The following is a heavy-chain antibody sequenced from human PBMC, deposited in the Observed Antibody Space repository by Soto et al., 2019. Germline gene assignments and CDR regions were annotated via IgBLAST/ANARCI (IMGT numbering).Heavy chain of an antibody. Sequence: QVHLQESGPGLVKPSETMSLTCTASGASIRNFYWNWVRQFPGKGLEWIGYIYNGERTNYNPTLKSRVTIAVDTSKTQFSLKLSSVTVADSAVYYCAQTTGWPGFDYWGQGTLVAVSS. CDR1: GASIRNFY. D-gene: IGHD6-19*01. CDR2: IYNGERT. CDR3: AQTTGWPGFDY. V-gene: IGHV4-59*01. J-gene: IGHJ4*02.